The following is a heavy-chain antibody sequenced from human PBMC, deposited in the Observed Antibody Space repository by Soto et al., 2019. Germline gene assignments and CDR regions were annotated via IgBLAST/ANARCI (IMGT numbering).Heavy chain of an antibody. V-gene: IGHV3-48*02. CDR3: ARELQIFGVVIRYYYGMDV. J-gene: IGHJ6*02. D-gene: IGHD3-3*01. Sequence: GSLRLSCAASGFSFNTYGMNWARQAPGKGLEWISYISSGSSTMYYADSVKGRFTISRDNAKNSLYLQMNSLRDEDTAVYYCARELQIFGVVIRYYYGMDVWGQGTTVTVSS. CDR1: GFSFNTYG. CDR2: ISSGSSTM.